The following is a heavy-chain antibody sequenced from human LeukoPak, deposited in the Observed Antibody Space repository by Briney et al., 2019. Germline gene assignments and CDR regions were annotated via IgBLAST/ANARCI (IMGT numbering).Heavy chain of an antibody. D-gene: IGHD4-11*01. CDR3: ARDKAV. CDR2: IYYSGST. CDR1: GGSISSSSYY. Sequence: ETLXLTCTVSGGSISSSSYYWGWIRQPPGKGLEWIGSIYYSGSTYYNPSLKSRVTISVDTSKNQFSLKLSSVTAADTAVYYCARDKAVWGQGTLVTVSS. J-gene: IGHJ4*02. V-gene: IGHV4-39*07.